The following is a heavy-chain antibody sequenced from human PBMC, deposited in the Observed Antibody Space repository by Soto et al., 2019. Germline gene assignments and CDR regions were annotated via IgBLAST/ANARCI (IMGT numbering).Heavy chain of an antibody. CDR2: IYLDDSDA. CDR1: GFTSTTYW. V-gene: IGHV5-51*01. D-gene: IGHD2-8*02. J-gene: IGHJ4*02. CDR3: ARHWKFTGGTNQGFHY. Sequence: GESLKISCKGSGFTSTTYWIAWVRQMPGKGLEWMGNIYLDDSDARYSPSFQGQVTISADKSTTTAYLHWSSLQASDTAFYYCARHWKFTGGTNQGFHYWGQGTLVTVSS.